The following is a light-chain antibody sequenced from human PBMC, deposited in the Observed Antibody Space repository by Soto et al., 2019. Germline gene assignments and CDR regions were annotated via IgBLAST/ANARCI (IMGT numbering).Light chain of an antibody. J-gene: IGLJ2*01. Sequence: QSVLTQPASVSGSPGQSITISCTGTSSDIGGYNFVSWYHQHPGKAPKLLIYAVTNRPSGIRDRFSGSKSGNTASLTISGLQAEDGADYYCASYTTSSTLVFGGGTKLTVL. CDR3: ASYTTSSTLV. CDR1: SSDIGGYNF. V-gene: IGLV2-14*01. CDR2: AVT.